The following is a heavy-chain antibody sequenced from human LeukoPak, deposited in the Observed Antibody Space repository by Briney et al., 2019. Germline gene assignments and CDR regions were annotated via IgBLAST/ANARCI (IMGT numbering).Heavy chain of an antibody. D-gene: IGHD2-21*02. V-gene: IGHV4-59*01. J-gene: IGHJ4*02. CDR2: IYYSGTT. CDR1: GGSISRNY. CDR3: ARLGPSDDYPDY. Sequence: SETLSLTCAVSGGSISRNYWNWIRQSPGRGLEWIGYIYYSGTTNYNPSLKSRVTISLDTSKNQFSLKLSSVTAADTAVYYCARLGPSDDYPDYWGQGTLVTVSS.